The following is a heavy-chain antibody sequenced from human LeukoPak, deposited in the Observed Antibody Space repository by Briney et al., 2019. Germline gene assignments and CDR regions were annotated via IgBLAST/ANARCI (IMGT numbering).Heavy chain of an antibody. J-gene: IGHJ4*02. CDR1: GYTFTSYD. D-gene: IGHD6-19*01. Sequence: ASVKVSCKASGYTFTSYDINWVRQATGQGLEWMGWMNPNSGNTNYAQKLQGRVTMTTDTSTSTAYMELRSLRSDDTAMYYCARVVGIAVAGYDYWGQGTLVTVSS. CDR3: ARVVGIAVAGYDY. CDR2: MNPNSGNT. V-gene: IGHV1-18*01.